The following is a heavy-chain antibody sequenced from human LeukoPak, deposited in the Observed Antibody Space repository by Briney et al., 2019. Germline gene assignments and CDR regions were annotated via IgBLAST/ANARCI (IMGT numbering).Heavy chain of an antibody. Sequence: SETLSLTCAVYGGSFSGYYWSWIRQPPGKGLEWIGEINHSGSTNYNASLKSRVTISIDTSKNQFSLKLSSVTAADTAVYYCAREEDCSGGICYLGNAFDIWGQGTMVTVSS. V-gene: IGHV4-34*01. CDR1: GGSFSGYY. J-gene: IGHJ3*02. D-gene: IGHD2-15*01. CDR2: INHSGST. CDR3: AREEDCSGGICYLGNAFDI.